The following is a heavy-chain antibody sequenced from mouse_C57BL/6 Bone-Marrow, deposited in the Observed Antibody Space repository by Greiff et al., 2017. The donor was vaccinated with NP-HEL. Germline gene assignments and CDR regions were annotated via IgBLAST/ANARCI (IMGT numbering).Heavy chain of an antibody. CDR1: GYTFTSYT. Sequence: QVQLQQSGAELARPGASVKMSCKASGYTFTSYTMHWVKQRPGQGLEWIGYINPSSGYTKYNQKFKDKATLTADKSSSTAYTQLSSLTSEDSAVYYCARSGGRFAYWGQGTLVTVSA. V-gene: IGHV1-4*01. J-gene: IGHJ3*01. D-gene: IGHD3-1*01. CDR2: INPSSGYT. CDR3: ARSGGRFAY.